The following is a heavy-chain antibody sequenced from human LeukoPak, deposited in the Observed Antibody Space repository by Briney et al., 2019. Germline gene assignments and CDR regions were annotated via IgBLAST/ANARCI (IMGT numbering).Heavy chain of an antibody. Sequence: SVTVSXKASGDTFDTYTISWVRQVPGQGLEWMGGFIPAFNTAHYARKFQGRVTITMDASTTTDFMEMSSLRFEDTAVYYCVRDKGLTGDTCAFDIWGQGTMVTVSS. CDR2: FIPAFNTA. V-gene: IGHV1-69*05. CDR3: VRDKGLTGDTCAFDI. D-gene: IGHD7-27*01. J-gene: IGHJ3*02. CDR1: GDTFDTYT.